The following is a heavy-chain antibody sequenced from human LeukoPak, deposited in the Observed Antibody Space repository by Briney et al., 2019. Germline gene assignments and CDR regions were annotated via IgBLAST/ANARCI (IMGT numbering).Heavy chain of an antibody. D-gene: IGHD6-6*01. V-gene: IGHV6-1*01. Sequence: SQTLSLTCAISGDSVSSNSAAWNWIRQSPSRGLEWLGRTYYRSKWYNDYAVSVKSRITINPDTSKNQFSLQLNSVTPDDTAGYYCQKEDWNLVLNCFDPGGRGPLFTVSS. CDR1: GDSVSSNSAA. CDR2: TYYRSKWYN. CDR3: QKEDWNLVLNCFDP. J-gene: IGHJ5*02.